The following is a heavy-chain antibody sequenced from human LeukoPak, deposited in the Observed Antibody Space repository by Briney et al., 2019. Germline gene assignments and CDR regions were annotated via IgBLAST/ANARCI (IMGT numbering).Heavy chain of an antibody. CDR3: AREAAAAGGPYYYYGMDV. Sequence: PGGSLRLSCAASGFTFSSYAMSWVRQAPGKGLEWVSAISGSGGSTYYADSVKGRFTISRDNSKNTLYLQMNSLRAEDTAVYYCAREAAAAGGPYYYYGMDVWGQGTTVTVSS. CDR1: GFTFSSYA. J-gene: IGHJ6*02. CDR2: ISGSGGST. D-gene: IGHD6-13*01. V-gene: IGHV3-23*01.